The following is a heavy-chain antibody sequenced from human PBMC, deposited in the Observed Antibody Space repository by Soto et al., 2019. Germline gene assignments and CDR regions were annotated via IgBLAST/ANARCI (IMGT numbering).Heavy chain of an antibody. J-gene: IGHJ4*02. V-gene: IGHV2-5*02. CDR2: IYWDDDK. CDR1: GFSLSTSGVG. Sequence: QITLKESGPTLVKPTQTLTLTCTFSGFSLSTSGVGVGWIRQPPGKALEWLALIYWDDDKRYSPSLKSRLTITKDTSKNQVVHKMTNRDPVHPATCYRAPHFVVVVAATPWGGDVFDYWGQGTLVTVSS. D-gene: IGHD2-15*01. CDR3: APHFVVVVAATPWGGDVFDY.